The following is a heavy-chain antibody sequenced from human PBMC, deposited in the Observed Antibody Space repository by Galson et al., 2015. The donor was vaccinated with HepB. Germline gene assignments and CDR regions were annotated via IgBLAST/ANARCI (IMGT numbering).Heavy chain of an antibody. Sequence: SLRLSCAASGFSFSDYSMNWVRQAPGKGLEWVSYISSGSSYIYYADSVQGRFTISRDNARNSLFLQMNSLRAEDTAVFYCVRDRGGISYSGFDVWGRGTLVTVSS. CDR1: GFSFSDYS. J-gene: IGHJ3*01. V-gene: IGHV3-21*06. D-gene: IGHD1-26*01. CDR3: VRDRGGISYSGFDV. CDR2: ISSGSSYI.